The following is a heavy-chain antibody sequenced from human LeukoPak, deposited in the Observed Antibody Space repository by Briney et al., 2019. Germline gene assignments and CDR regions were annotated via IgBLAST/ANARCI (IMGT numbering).Heavy chain of an antibody. V-gene: IGHV6-1*01. D-gene: IGHD2-2*01. CDR2: MYYRSKWYN. CDR1: GDSVSSTA. J-gene: IGHJ4*02. CDR3: ARGGRGYCTSSSCYFDY. Sequence: SQTLSLTCAISGDSVSSTAWNWIRQSPSRGLEWLGRMYYRSKWYNDYAVSVKSRITINPDTSKNQFSLQLNSVTPEDTAVYCCARGGRGYCTSSSCYFDYWGQGTLVTVSS.